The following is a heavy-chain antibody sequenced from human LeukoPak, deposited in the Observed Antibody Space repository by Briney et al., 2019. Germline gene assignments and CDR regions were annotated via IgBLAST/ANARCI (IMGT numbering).Heavy chain of an antibody. J-gene: IGHJ4*02. CDR3: AKAGYSYVSSIDY. V-gene: IGHV3-9*01. CDR2: ISWNSGSI. D-gene: IGHD5-18*01. CDR1: GFTFDDYA. Sequence: PGGSLRLSCAASGFTFDDYAMHWVRQAPGKGLEWVSGISWNSGSIGYADSLKGRFTISRDNAKNSLYLQMNSLRAEDTALYYCAKAGYSYVSSIDYWGQGTLVTVSS.